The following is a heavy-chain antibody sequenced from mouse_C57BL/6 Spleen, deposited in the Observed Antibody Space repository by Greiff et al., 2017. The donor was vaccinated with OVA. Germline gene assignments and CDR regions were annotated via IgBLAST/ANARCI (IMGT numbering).Heavy chain of an antibody. CDR2: ISDGGSYT. CDR1: GFTFSSYA. Sequence: DVMLVESGGGLVKPGGSLKLSCAASGFTFSSYAMSWVRQTPEKRLEWVATISDGGSYTYYPDNVKGRFTISRDNAKNNLYLQMSHLKSEDTAMYYCARDEGDYGNYAYFDYWGQGTTLTVSS. D-gene: IGHD2-1*01. J-gene: IGHJ2*01. CDR3: ARDEGDYGNYAYFDY. V-gene: IGHV5-4*03.